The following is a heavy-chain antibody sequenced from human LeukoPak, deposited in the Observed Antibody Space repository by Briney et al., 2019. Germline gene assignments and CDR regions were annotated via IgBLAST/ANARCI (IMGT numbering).Heavy chain of an antibody. CDR1: GGSISSNY. V-gene: IGHV4-59*06. CDR2: IFYCGST. J-gene: IGHJ6*02. D-gene: IGHD2-21*01. Sequence: SETLSLTCAVSGGSISSNYWSWIRQHPGKGLEWIGYIFYCGSTYYNPSLKSRVTISVHTSKTQFSLKLRSVAAADTGVYYCARFLRTRLDVWGQETTVTVSS. CDR3: ARFLRTRLDV.